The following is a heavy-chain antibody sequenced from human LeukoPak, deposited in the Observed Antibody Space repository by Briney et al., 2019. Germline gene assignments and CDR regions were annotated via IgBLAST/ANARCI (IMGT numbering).Heavy chain of an antibody. CDR3: ARVGAIVGASRFIYFDY. CDR1: GGTFSSYA. D-gene: IGHD1-26*01. J-gene: IGHJ4*02. Sequence: SVKVSCKASGGTFSSYAISWVRQAPGQGLEWMGGIIPIFGTANYAQKFQGRVTITTDESTSTAYMELSSLRSEDTDVYYCARVGAIVGASRFIYFDYWGQGTLVTVSS. CDR2: IIPIFGTA. V-gene: IGHV1-69*05.